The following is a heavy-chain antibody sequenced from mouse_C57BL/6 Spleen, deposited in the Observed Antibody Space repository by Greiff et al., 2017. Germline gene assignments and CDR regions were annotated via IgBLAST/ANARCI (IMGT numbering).Heavy chain of an antibody. J-gene: IGHJ4*01. V-gene: IGHV5-16*01. D-gene: IGHD4-1*01. CDR2: INYDGSST. CDR3: ARGDWDVNAMDY. Sequence: EVMLVESEGGLVQPGSSMKLSCTASGFTFSDYYMAWVRQVPEKGLEWVANINYDGSSTYYLDSLKSRFIISRDNAKNILYLQMSSLKSEDTATYYCARGDWDVNAMDYWGQGTSVTVSS. CDR1: GFTFSDYY.